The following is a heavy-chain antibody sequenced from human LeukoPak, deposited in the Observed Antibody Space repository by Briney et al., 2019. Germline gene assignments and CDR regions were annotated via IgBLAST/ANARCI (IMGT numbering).Heavy chain of an antibody. CDR1: GGSISSYY. CDR2: IYYSGST. Sequence: SETLSLTCTVSGGSISSYYWSWIRQLPGKGLEWIGYIYYSGSTFYNPSLKSRVAISVDTSKNQFSLKLSSVTAADTAVYYCARGPPAIINPVYYYYGMDVWGQGTTVTVSS. D-gene: IGHD3-10*01. J-gene: IGHJ6*02. V-gene: IGHV4-59*12. CDR3: ARGPPAIINPVYYYYGMDV.